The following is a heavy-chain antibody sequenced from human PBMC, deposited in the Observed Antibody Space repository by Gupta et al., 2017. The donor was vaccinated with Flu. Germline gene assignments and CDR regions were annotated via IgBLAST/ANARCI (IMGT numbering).Heavy chain of an antibody. J-gene: IGHJ3*01. CDR2: ISAYNGNT. Sequence: QGQLVQSGAEVKKPGASVKVSCKAAGYTFTDYGITWVRQAPGQGLEWLGWISAYNGNTNYEQKVQDRVTMTTDTSTKTVYMEVRSLRSDDTAGYYCVRDCFHYSSGWIGTSDRGGQGTVVTVSS. CDR3: VRDCFHYSSGWIGTSDR. V-gene: IGHV1-18*01. CDR1: GYTFTDYG. D-gene: IGHD6-19*01.